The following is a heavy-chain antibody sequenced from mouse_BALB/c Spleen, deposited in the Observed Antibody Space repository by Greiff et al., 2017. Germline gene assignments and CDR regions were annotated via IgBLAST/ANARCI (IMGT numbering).Heavy chain of an antibody. V-gene: IGHV1-80*01. CDR1: GYAFSSYW. D-gene: IGHD2-1*01. CDR2: IYPGDGDT. J-gene: IGHJ3*01. CDR3: ARRGGNYGEVWFAY. Sequence: QVQLKESGAELVRPGSSVKISCKASGYAFSSYWMNWVKQRPGQGLEWIGQIYPGDGDTNYNGKFKGKATLTADKSSSTAYMQLSSLTSEDSAVYFCARRGGNYGEVWFAYWGQGTLVTVSA.